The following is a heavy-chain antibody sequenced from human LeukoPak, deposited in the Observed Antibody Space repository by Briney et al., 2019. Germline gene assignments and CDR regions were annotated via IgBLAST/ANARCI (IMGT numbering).Heavy chain of an antibody. D-gene: IGHD3-3*01. CDR1: GYTFTGYY. J-gene: IGHJ4*02. Sequence: ASVKVSCKASGYTFTGYYMHWGGRPPGQGFRGLGGFNPNSGGTNYAQKFQGRVTMTRDTSISTAYMELSRLRSDDTAVYYCARGPDPNYDFWSGYPDYWGQGTLVTVSS. CDR3: ARGPDPNYDFWSGYPDY. CDR2: FNPNSGGT. V-gene: IGHV1-2*02.